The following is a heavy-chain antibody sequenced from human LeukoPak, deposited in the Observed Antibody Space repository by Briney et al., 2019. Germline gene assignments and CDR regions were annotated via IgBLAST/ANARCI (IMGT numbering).Heavy chain of an antibody. CDR3: ARGALRYFDWSYMDV. D-gene: IGHD3-9*01. J-gene: IGHJ6*03. CDR1: GFTFSSYE. V-gene: IGHV3-48*03. Sequence: GGSLRLSCAASGFTFSSYEMNWVRQAPGKGLEWVSYISSSGSTIYYADSVKGRFTISRDNAKNSLYLQMNSLRAEDTAVYYCARGALRYFDWSYMDVWGKGTTVTVSS. CDR2: ISSSGSTI.